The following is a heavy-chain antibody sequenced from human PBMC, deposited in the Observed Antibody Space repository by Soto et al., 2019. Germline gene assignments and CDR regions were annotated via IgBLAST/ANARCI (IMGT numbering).Heavy chain of an antibody. Sequence: VSCKVPGYTLTELSMHWVRQTRGKGLEWMGGFDPEDGETIYAQKFQGRVTMTEDTSTDTAYMELSSLRSEDTAVYYCATGYYDLLTVIEGYYFYGMDV. V-gene: IGHV1-24*01. D-gene: IGHD3-9*01. CDR2: FDPEDGET. CDR3: ATGYYDLLTVIEGYYFYGMDV. J-gene: IGHJ6*01. CDR1: GYTLTELS.